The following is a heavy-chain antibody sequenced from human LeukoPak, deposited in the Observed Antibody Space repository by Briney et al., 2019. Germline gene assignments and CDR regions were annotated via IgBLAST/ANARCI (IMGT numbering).Heavy chain of an antibody. J-gene: IGHJ5*02. D-gene: IGHD2-2*01. CDR1: GGSLSGYY. CDR2: INHSGST. V-gene: IGHV4-34*01. Sequence: SETLSLTCAVYGGSLSGYYWSWIRQPPGKGLEWIGEINHSGSTNYNPSLKSRVTISVDTSKNQFSLKLSFVTAADTAVYYCARGDYCSSTSCYAQVGWFDPWGQGTLVTVS. CDR3: ARGDYCSSTSCYAQVGWFDP.